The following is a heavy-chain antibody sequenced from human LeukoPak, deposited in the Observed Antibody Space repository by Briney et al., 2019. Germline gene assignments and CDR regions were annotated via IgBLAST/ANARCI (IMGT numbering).Heavy chain of an antibody. D-gene: IGHD3-3*01. Sequence: SVKLSCKASVGPFSSYAISWVRESPGQGLEWGGGFIPIFGRANNAQKFQGRVTITADESTSTAYMELSRLRSDDTAGYYCARNFHYDFWSAIIKGINNWFDPWGQGTLVTVSS. CDR1: VGPFSSYA. J-gene: IGHJ5*02. CDR2: FIPIFGRA. CDR3: ARNFHYDFWSAIIKGINNWFDP. V-gene: IGHV1-69*01.